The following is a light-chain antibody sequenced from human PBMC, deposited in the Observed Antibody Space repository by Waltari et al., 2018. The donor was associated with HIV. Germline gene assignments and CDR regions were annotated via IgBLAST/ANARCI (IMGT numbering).Light chain of an antibody. Sequence: QSALTQPASVSGSPGQSITISCTGTSRDVGGYNYVSWYQQHPVKAPKLMIYAVSNRPSGVSNRFSGSKSGNTASLTISGLQAEDEADYYCTSYTSSSTVVFGGGTKLTVL. CDR3: TSYTSSSTVV. CDR2: AVS. CDR1: SRDVGGYNY. J-gene: IGLJ2*01. V-gene: IGLV2-14*01.